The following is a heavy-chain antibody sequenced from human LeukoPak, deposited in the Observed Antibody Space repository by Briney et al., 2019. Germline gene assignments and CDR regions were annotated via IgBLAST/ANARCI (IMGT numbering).Heavy chain of an antibody. V-gene: IGHV4-59*11. CDR1: GASISSHY. D-gene: IGHD2-15*01. Sequence: PSETLSLTCSVSGASISSHYWSWIRQPPGKGLEWIGYIHYSGSTNYNPSLKSRVTISLDTSKNQFSLKLTSVTAADTAVYYCARRHCSGGTCHPDYWGQGTLVTVSS. CDR3: ARRHCSGGTCHPDY. CDR2: IHYSGST. J-gene: IGHJ4*02.